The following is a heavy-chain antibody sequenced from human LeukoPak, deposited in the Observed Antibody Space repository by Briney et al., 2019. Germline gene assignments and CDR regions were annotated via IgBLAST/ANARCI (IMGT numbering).Heavy chain of an antibody. V-gene: IGHV4-30-4*08. J-gene: IGHJ5*02. CDR3: ARDHHTIFEGLQVFDP. CDR2: IYYSGST. D-gene: IGHD3-3*01. CDR1: GGSISSGDYY. Sequence: SETLSLTCTVSGGSISSGDYYWSWIRQPPGKGLEWIGYIYYSGSTCYNPSLKSRVTISVDTSKNQFSLKLSSVTAADTAVYYCARDHHTIFEGLQVFDPWGQGTLVTVSS.